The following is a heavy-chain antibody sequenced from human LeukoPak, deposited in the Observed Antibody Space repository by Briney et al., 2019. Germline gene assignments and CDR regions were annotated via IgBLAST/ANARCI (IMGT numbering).Heavy chain of an antibody. Sequence: GGSLRLSCAASGFTFISYGMHWVRQAPGKGVEWVAFIRYDGSNKYYADSVKGRFTISRDNSKNTLYLQMNSLRAEDTAVYYCPKDPTPPKAGFDPWGQGTLVTVSS. V-gene: IGHV3-30*02. J-gene: IGHJ5*02. CDR3: PKDPTPPKAGFDP. CDR1: GFTFISYG. CDR2: IRYDGSNK. D-gene: IGHD6-25*01.